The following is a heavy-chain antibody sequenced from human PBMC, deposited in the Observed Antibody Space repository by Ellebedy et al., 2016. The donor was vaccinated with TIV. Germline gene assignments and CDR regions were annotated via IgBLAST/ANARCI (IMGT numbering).Heavy chain of an antibody. CDR3: ARILEGLRLGAWDYFDY. CDR1: GFSLSTSGVG. V-gene: IGHV2-5*02. J-gene: IGHJ4*02. CDR2: IYWDDDK. Sequence: SGPTLVKPTQTLTLTCTFSGFSLSTSGVGVGWIRQPPGKALEWLALIYWDDDKRYSPSLKSRLTITKDTSKNQVVLTMTNMDPVDTATYYCARILEGLRLGAWDYFDYWGQGTLVTVSS. D-gene: IGHD3-16*01.